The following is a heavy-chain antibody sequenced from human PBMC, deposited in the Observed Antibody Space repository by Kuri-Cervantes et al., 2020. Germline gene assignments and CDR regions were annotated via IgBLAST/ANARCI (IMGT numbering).Heavy chain of an antibody. V-gene: IGHV3-11*04. J-gene: IGHJ3*02. CDR3: ARDDILTGYYLLGAFDI. D-gene: IGHD3-9*01. Sequence: GGSLRLSCAASGFTFSDYYMSWIRQAPGKGLEWVSYISSSGSTIYYADSVKGRFTNSRDNAKNSLYLQMNSLRAEDTAVYYCARDDILTGYYLLGAFDIWGQGTMVTVSS. CDR1: GFTFSDYY. CDR2: ISSSGSTI.